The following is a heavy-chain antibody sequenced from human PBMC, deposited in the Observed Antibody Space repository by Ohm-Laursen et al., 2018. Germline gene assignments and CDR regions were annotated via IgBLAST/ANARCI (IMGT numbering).Heavy chain of an antibody. CDR3: AKGLYGDYVPDY. V-gene: IGHV3-74*01. CDR1: GFTFSSYW. J-gene: IGHJ4*02. Sequence: SLRLSCAASGFTFSSYWMHWVRQGSGKGLVWVSRIKSDGSLTNYADSVKGRFTISRDSSKNTLYLQMNSLRADDTAVYYCAKGLYGDYVPDYWGQGTLVTVSS. CDR2: IKSDGSLT. D-gene: IGHD4-17*01.